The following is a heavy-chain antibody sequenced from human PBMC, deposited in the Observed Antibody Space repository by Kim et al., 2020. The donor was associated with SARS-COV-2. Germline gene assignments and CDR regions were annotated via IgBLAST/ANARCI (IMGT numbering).Heavy chain of an antibody. J-gene: IGHJ6*02. CDR3: AREGGDYGDYFGTYYSYGVDV. CDR1: GFTFRSYW. Sequence: GGSLRLSCAASGFTFRSYWMHWVRQGPGKGLVWVSRIKSDGSSTSYADSVKGRFTISRDNAKNTLYLQMNSLRAEDTAVYYCAREGGDYGDYFGTYYSYGVDVWGQGTTVTVSS. D-gene: IGHD4-17*01. V-gene: IGHV3-74*01. CDR2: IKSDGSST.